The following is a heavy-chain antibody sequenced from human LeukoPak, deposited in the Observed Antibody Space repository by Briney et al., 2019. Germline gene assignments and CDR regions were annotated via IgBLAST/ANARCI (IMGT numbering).Heavy chain of an antibody. Sequence: GRSLRLSCAASGFTFSSYGMHWVRQAPGKGLEWVSVISYDGSNKYYADSVKGRFTISRDNSKNTMYLQMNSLRAEDTALYYCARGVMTVDQWGQGTLVTVSS. CDR2: ISYDGSNK. V-gene: IGHV3-30*03. J-gene: IGHJ4*02. CDR1: GFTFSSYG. CDR3: ARGVMTVDQ. D-gene: IGHD4/OR15-4a*01.